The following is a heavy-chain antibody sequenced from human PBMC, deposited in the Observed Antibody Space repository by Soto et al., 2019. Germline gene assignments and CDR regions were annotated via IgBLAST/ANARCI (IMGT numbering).Heavy chain of an antibody. CDR1: GFSLSTSGVG. J-gene: IGHJ4*02. D-gene: IGHD6-6*01. V-gene: IGHV2-5*02. Sequence: SGPTLVNPTQTLTLTCTFSGFSLSTSGVGVGWIRQPPGKALEWLALIYWDDDNRYSPSLQSRLTITKDTSKNQVVLTMTNMDPVDTATHYCAASIAFRSSSLFDYWGQGTLVTVSS. CDR2: IYWDDDN. CDR3: AASIAFRSSSLFDY.